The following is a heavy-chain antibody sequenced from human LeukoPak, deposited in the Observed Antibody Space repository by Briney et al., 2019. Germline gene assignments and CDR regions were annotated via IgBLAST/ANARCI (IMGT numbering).Heavy chain of an antibody. CDR3: EREGDILGATIDS. Sequence: SETLSLTCVASDYSISSGYFWGWLRQPPGKGLEWIGSISHSGTTYYNPSFKSRVTISLDTSKNQFSLKLRSLTAADTAFYYCEREGDILGATIDSWGQGTLVTVSS. V-gene: IGHV4-38-2*02. J-gene: IGHJ4*02. CDR1: DYSISSGYF. CDR2: ISHSGTT. D-gene: IGHD1-26*01.